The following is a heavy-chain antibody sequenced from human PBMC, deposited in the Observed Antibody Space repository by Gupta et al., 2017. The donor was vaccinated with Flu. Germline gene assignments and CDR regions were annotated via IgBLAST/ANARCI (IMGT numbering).Heavy chain of an antibody. D-gene: IGHD1-7*01. J-gene: IGHJ4*02. CDR2: ISSSSSYI. CDR3: ASRGWNYGYYFDY. Sequence: RQAPGKGLEWVSSISSSSSYIYYADSVKGRFTISRDNAKNSLYLQMNSLRAEDTAVYYCASRGWNYGYYFDYWGQGTLVTVSS. V-gene: IGHV3-21*01.